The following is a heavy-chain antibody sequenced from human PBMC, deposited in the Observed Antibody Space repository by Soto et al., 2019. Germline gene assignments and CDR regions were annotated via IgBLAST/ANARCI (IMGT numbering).Heavy chain of an antibody. Sequence: QVQLVQSGAEVKKPGASVKVSCKASGYTFASSGISWVRQAPGQGLEWMGWISAYNGNTNYAQNLQGRVTMTADTSTSTAYMELRSLRSDDTAVYYCARHFPGGWELLGDFDYWGQGTLVTVSS. J-gene: IGHJ4*02. CDR3: ARHFPGGWELLGDFDY. CDR1: GYTFASSG. V-gene: IGHV1-18*01. D-gene: IGHD1-26*01. CDR2: ISAYNGNT.